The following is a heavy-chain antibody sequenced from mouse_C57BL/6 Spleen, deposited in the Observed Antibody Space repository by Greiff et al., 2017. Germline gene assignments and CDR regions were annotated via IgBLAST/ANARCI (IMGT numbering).Heavy chain of an antibody. Sequence: DVKLQESGPVLVKPGASVKMSCKASGYTFTDYYMNWVKQSHGKSLEWIGVINPYNGGTSYNQKFKGKATLTVDKSSSTAYMELNSLTSEDSAVYYCARDYGREGYFDVWGTGTTVTVSS. D-gene: IGHD1-1*01. CDR1: GYTFTDYY. V-gene: IGHV1-19*01. CDR2: INPYNGGT. CDR3: ARDYGREGYFDV. J-gene: IGHJ1*03.